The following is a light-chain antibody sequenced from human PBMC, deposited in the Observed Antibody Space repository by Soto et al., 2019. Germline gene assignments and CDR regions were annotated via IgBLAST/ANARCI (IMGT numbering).Light chain of an antibody. Sequence: DIQMTQSPSTLSASVGDRVTITCRASQSISSWLAWYQQKPGKAPKLLIYDASSLESGVPSRFSGSGSGTEFTLTISSLQPDDFATYYCQQYNSYDTFGQGTKVDTK. CDR1: QSISSW. CDR2: DAS. CDR3: QQYNSYDT. J-gene: IGKJ1*01. V-gene: IGKV1-5*01.